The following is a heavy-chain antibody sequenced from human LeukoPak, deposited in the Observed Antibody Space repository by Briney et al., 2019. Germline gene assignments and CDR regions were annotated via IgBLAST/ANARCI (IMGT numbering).Heavy chain of an antibody. CDR3: ARDALDYDFWSGYSLEYMDV. CDR2: IIPIFGTA. V-gene: IGHV1-69*06. Sequence: SVKVSCKASGYTFSSYAISWVRQAPGQGLEWMGGIIPIFGTANYAQKFQGRVTITADKSTSTAYMELSSLRSEDTAVYYCARDALDYDFWSGYSLEYMDVWGKGTTVTVSS. D-gene: IGHD3-3*01. J-gene: IGHJ6*03. CDR1: GYTFSSYA.